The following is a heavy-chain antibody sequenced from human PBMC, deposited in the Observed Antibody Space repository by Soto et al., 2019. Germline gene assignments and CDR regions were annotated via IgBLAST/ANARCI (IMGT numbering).Heavy chain of an antibody. CDR3: ARGPGSTAFDP. CDR1: GYSISSDYF. Sequence: SETLSLTCSVSGYSISSDYFWGWIRQPPGKGLEWIASIYRSGSTFYNPSLKSRVTISIDTSKNQFSLTLTSVLAADTAVYYCARGPGSTAFDPWGQGTLVTAPQ. CDR2: IYRSGST. J-gene: IGHJ5*02. V-gene: IGHV4-38-2*02. D-gene: IGHD5-18*01.